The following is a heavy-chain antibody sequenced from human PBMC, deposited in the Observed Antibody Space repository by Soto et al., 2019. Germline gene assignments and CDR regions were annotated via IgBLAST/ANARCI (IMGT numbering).Heavy chain of an antibody. J-gene: IGHJ4*01. CDR3: AKGGPQVFNN. CDR2: ISSRSGNT. CDR1: GFIFSNYG. Sequence: GGSLRLSCAASGFIFSNYGTSWVRQAPGRGLEWVSSISSRSGNTYYADSVKGRFTISRDNSKNTLYLQMNSLRAEDTAVYYCAKGGPQVFNNWGHGTLVTVSS. D-gene: IGHD5-12*01. V-gene: IGHV3-23*01.